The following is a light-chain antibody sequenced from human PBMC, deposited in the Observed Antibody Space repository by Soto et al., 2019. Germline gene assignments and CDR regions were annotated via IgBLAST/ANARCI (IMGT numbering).Light chain of an antibody. J-gene: IGKJ1*01. Sequence: IQMTQSPSTLSASVVERVTITCRASENINMWLAWYQQKPGQAPRLLIQRASRVERGVPSRFSGSGSDTEFTLTISSLQPDDFATYYCQQYNRYFKSFGQGTKVDIK. CDR3: QQYNRYFKS. CDR2: RAS. V-gene: IGKV1-5*03. CDR1: ENINMW.